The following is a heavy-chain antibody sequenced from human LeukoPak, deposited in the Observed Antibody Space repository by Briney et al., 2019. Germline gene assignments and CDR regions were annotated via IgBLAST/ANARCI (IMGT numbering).Heavy chain of an antibody. Sequence: SETLSLTCTVSGGSISSSSYYWGWIRQPPGKGLEWIGSIYYSGSTYYNPSLKSRVTISVDTSKNQFTLKLSSVTAADTAVYYCARDHIVVVPAASFDYWDQGTLVTVSS. V-gene: IGHV4-39*06. CDR1: GGSISSSSYY. CDR2: IYYSGST. CDR3: ARDHIVVVPAASFDY. J-gene: IGHJ4*02. D-gene: IGHD2-2*01.